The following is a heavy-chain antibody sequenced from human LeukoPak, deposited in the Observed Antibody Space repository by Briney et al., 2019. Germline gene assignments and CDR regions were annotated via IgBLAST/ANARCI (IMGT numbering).Heavy chain of an antibody. V-gene: IGHV3-23*01. Sequence: GGSLRLSCAASGFTFSSYDMSWVRQAPGKGLEWVSAISGSGGSTYYADSVKGRFTISRDNSKNTLYLQMNSLRAEDTAVYYCAKDIAVLCCSSTSCPKDYWGQGTLVTVSS. J-gene: IGHJ4*02. CDR1: GFTFSSYD. CDR2: ISGSGGST. CDR3: AKDIAVLCCSSTSCPKDY. D-gene: IGHD2-2*01.